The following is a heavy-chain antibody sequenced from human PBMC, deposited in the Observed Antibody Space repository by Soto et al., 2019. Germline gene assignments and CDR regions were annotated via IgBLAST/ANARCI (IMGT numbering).Heavy chain of an antibody. CDR2: INDSRST. J-gene: IGHJ6*02. Sequence: QVQLQQWGAGLLKPSETLSLTCAVYGGSFSGYYWSWIRQPPGKGLEWIGEINDSRSTKYNPSLQSRITTSLDTSKNQFSMKLSSVTAADTAVYYCARGWDCSSSSCLSGGGIDVWGQGTTVTVSS. CDR3: ARGWDCSSSSCLSGGGIDV. CDR1: GGSFSGYY. D-gene: IGHD2-2*01. V-gene: IGHV4-34*01.